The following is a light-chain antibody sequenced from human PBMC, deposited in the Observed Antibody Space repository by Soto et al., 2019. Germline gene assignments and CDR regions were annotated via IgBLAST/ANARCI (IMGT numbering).Light chain of an antibody. CDR3: SSHAGSNYVYV. CDR2: EVN. Sequence: QSVLTQPPSASGSPGQSVTISCTGTSSDVGGYNYVSWYQQHPGKAPKVMIYEVNKRPLGVPDRFSGSKSGNTASLTASGLQTEDEADYYCSSHAGSNYVYVFGTGTRVTV. V-gene: IGLV2-8*01. CDR1: SSDVGGYNY. J-gene: IGLJ1*01.